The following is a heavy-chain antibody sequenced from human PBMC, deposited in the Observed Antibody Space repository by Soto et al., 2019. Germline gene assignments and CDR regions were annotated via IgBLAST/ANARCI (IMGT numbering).Heavy chain of an antibody. CDR3: ARGIARLSPRTINWFDP. J-gene: IGHJ5*02. Sequence: SVKGSCKASGGTFSSYAISWVRQAPGQGLEWIGGIIPIFGTANYAQRFQGRVTITADESTSTAYMELSSLRSEDTAVYYCARGIARLSPRTINWFDPWGQGTMVTVSS. CDR1: GGTFSSYA. V-gene: IGHV1-69*13. D-gene: IGHD3-16*02. CDR2: IIPIFGTA.